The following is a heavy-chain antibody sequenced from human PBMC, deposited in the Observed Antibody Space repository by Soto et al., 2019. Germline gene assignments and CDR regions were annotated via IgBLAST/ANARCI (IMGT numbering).Heavy chain of an antibody. V-gene: IGHV4-59*08. Sequence: PSETLSLTCTVSGGSISSYYWSWIRQPPGKGLEWIGYMHNSGSTKYNPSLKSRVTISADTSKNQFSLKLSSVTAADSAVYYCARGHYDFWSGYFATIDYWGQGTPVTVSS. CDR3: ARGHYDFWSGYFATIDY. CDR2: MHNSGST. D-gene: IGHD3-3*01. J-gene: IGHJ4*02. CDR1: GGSISSYY.